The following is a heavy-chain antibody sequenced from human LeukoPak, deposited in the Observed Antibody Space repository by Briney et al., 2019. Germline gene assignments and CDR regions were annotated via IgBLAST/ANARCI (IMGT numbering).Heavy chain of an antibody. Sequence: SETLSLTCTVSGGSISSTTYYWDWIRQPPGKGLEWIGTIYYSGSTYYNPSLKSRVTISVDTSKNEFSLNLSSVTAADTAVYYCARRKANSGSSTGGRQKKSLDYWGQGTLVTVSS. CDR3: ARRKANSGSSTGGRQKKSLDY. J-gene: IGHJ4*02. CDR1: GGSISSTTYY. D-gene: IGHD1-26*01. CDR2: IYYSGST. V-gene: IGHV4-39*01.